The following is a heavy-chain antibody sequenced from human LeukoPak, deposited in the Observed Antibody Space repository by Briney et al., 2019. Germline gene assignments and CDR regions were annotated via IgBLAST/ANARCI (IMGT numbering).Heavy chain of an antibody. D-gene: IGHD6-19*01. J-gene: IGHJ4*02. CDR2: ISGSGGST. CDR3: AKDRRYSSGWFDY. CDR1: GFTFSSYA. Sequence: PGGSLRLSCAASGFTFSSYAMSWVRQAPGKGLEWVSAISGSGGSTYYADSVKGRFTISRDNSKNMLYLQMNSLRAEDTAVYYCAKDRRYSSGWFDYWGQGTLVTVSS. V-gene: IGHV3-23*01.